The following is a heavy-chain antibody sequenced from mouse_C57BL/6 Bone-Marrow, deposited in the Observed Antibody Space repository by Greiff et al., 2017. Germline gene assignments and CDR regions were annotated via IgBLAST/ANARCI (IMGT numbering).Heavy chain of an antibody. V-gene: IGHV1-64*01. J-gene: IGHJ4*01. D-gene: IGHD1-1*02. CDR2: IHPNSGST. CDR3: ATLWSHVAMDY. CDR1: GYTFTSYW. Sequence: QVQLQQSGAELVKPGASVKLSCKASGYTFTSYWMHWVKQRPGQGLEWIGMIHPNSGSTNYNEKFKSKATLTVDKSSSTAYMQLSSLTSEDSAVYYCATLWSHVAMDYWGQGTSVTVSS.